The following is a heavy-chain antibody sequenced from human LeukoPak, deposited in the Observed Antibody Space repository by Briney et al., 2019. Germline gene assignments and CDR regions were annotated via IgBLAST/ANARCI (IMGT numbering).Heavy chain of an antibody. CDR2: ISSSGSTI. J-gene: IGHJ4*02. CDR1: GFTFSDYY. Sequence: GGSLRLSCAASGFTFSDYYMSWIRQAPGKGLEWVSYISSSGSTIYYADSEKGRFTISRDNAKNSLYLQMNSLRAEDTAVYYCARELLHSNYGDLDYWGQGTLVTVSS. CDR3: ARELLHSNYGDLDY. D-gene: IGHD4-17*01. V-gene: IGHV3-11*01.